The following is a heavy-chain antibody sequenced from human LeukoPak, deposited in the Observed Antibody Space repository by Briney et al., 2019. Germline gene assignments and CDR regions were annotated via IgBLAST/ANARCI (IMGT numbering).Heavy chain of an antibody. V-gene: IGHV4-38-2*01. CDR3: ARLRVIDSSGFYYVDY. CDR1: NYPISSGSY. Sequence: SETLSLTWAVANYPISSGSYWGWIRQPPGKGVDWFGNMYHSGSTYSNPSLKSRVTISVDTSKNQFSLRLRSVTAADTAVYYCARLRVIDSSGFYYVDYWGQGTLVTVSS. D-gene: IGHD3-22*01. CDR2: MYHSGST. J-gene: IGHJ4*02.